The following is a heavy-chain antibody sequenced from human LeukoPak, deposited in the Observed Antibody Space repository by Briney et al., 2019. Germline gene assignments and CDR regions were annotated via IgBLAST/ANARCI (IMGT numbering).Heavy chain of an antibody. CDR1: GFTFSSYW. CDR3: ATPWTAAGSGPG. V-gene: IGHV3-74*03. D-gene: IGHD3-10*01. CDR2: INSDGSST. J-gene: IGHJ4*02. Sequence: GGSLRLSCAASGFTFSSYWMHWVRRAPGKGLVWVSHINSDGSSTKYADSVKGRFTISRDNAKNTLYLQKNNMRAEDTAVYYCATPWTAAGSGPGWGQGTLVTVSS.